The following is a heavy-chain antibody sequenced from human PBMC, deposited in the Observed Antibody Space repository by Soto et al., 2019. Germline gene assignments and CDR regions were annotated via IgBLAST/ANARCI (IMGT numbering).Heavy chain of an antibody. Sequence: NPXETLSLTCTVAGCSISSYYWSWIRQPPGKGLEWIGYIYYSGSTNYNPSLKSRVTISVDTSKNQFSLKLSSVTAADTAVYYCARDRGRRGGFDYWGQGTLVTVSS. CDR3: ARDRGRRGGFDY. D-gene: IGHD3-10*01. J-gene: IGHJ4*02. CDR1: GCSISSYY. CDR2: IYYSGST. V-gene: IGHV4-59*01.